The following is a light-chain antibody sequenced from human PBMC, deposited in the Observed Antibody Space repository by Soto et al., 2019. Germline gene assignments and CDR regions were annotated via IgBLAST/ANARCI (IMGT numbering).Light chain of an antibody. CDR2: AAS. J-gene: IGKJ4*01. CDR1: QSVTNNY. CDR3: QQYGGALPVN. V-gene: IGKV3-20*01. Sequence: EIVLTQSPGTLSLSPGERATLSCRASQSVTNNYLAWYQQKPGQAPRLLIYAASSRATGIPDRFSGSGSGTAFTLTISSLEPEDFAVYSCQQYGGALPVNVGGGTNVEIK.